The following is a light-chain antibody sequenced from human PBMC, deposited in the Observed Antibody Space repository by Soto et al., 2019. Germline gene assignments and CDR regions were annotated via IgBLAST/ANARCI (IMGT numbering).Light chain of an antibody. V-gene: IGKV1-39*01. CDR3: QQSYNIPRAT. J-gene: IGKJ1*01. CDR1: QSISIY. Sequence: ASVGDRATLTCRASQSISIYLNWYQQKPGKAPKVLIYAASSLQSGVPPRFSGSGSGTDFTLTISSLQPEDFATYFCQQSYNIPRATFGQGTKVDIK. CDR2: AAS.